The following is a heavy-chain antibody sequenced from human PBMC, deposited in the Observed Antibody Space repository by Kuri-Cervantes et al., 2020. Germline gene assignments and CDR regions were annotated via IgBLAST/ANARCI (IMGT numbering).Heavy chain of an antibody. V-gene: IGHV1-18*01. CDR3: ARDHYYDSSGYYRNDAFDI. Sequence: ASVKVSCKASGYTLTSYGISWVRQAPGQGLEWMGWISAYNGNTNYAQKLQGRVTMTTDTSTSTAYMELRSLRSDDTAVYYCARDHYYDSSGYYRNDAFDIWGQGTMVTVSS. CDR2: ISAYNGNT. CDR1: GYTLTSYG. D-gene: IGHD3-22*01. J-gene: IGHJ3*02.